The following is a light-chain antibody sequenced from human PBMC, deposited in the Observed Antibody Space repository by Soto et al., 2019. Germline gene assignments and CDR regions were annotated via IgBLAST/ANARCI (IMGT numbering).Light chain of an antibody. V-gene: IGLV2-14*03. CDR3: SSYTSSSSGV. CDR1: SSDVGGYNY. Sequence: QSALTQPASVSGSPGQSITFSCTGTSSDVGGYNYVSWYQQHPGKAPKLLLYEVNNRPSGVSDRFSGSKSGNTASLTISGLQAEDEADYYCSSYTSSSSGVFGGGTKLTVL. CDR2: EVN. J-gene: IGLJ3*02.